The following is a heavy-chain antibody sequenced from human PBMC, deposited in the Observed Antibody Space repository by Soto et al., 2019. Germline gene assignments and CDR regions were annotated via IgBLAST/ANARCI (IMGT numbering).Heavy chain of an antibody. CDR3: ARDRSYYYDSSGYYPYYYYGMDV. D-gene: IGHD3-22*01. Sequence: ASVKVSCKASGGTFSSYAISWVRQAPGQGLEWMGGIIPILGIANYAQKFQDRVTITADKSTSTAYMELSSLRSEDTAVYYCARDRSYYYDSSGYYPYYYYGMDVWGQGTTVTVSS. CDR2: IIPILGIA. J-gene: IGHJ6*02. V-gene: IGHV1-69*10. CDR1: GGTFSSYA.